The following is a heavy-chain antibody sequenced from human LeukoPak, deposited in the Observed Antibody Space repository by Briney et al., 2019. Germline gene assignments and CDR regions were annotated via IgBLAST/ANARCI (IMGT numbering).Heavy chain of an antibody. Sequence: SGPTLVNPTQTLTLTCNFSGFSLSTSGVGVGWIRQPPGKALEWLALIYWDDGKRYSPSLKSRLIITKDTSKNQVVLTMTNMDPVDTATYYCAHRDTVPGEVWYFDYWGQGTLVTVLS. CDR1: GFSLSTSGVG. CDR3: AHRDTVPGEVWYFDY. J-gene: IGHJ4*02. D-gene: IGHD3-10*01. V-gene: IGHV2-5*02. CDR2: IYWDDGK.